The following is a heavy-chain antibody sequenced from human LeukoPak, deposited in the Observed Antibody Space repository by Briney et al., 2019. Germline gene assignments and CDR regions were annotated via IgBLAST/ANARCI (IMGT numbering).Heavy chain of an antibody. CDR3: ARDHGDYGGNYYFDY. D-gene: IGHD4-23*01. V-gene: IGHV4-30-4*01. CDR2: IYYSGST. Sequence: SETLSLTCTVSGGSISSGDYYWSWIRQPPGKGLEWIGYIYYSGSTYYNPSLKSRVTISVDTSKSQFSLKLSSVTAADTAVYYCARDHGDYGGNYYFDYWGQGTLVTVSS. CDR1: GGSISSGDYY. J-gene: IGHJ4*02.